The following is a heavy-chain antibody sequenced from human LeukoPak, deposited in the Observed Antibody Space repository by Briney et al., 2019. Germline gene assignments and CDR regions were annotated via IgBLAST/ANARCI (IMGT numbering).Heavy chain of an antibody. J-gene: IGHJ6*02. D-gene: IGHD1-1*01. CDR3: GRDVSERYKPYYYYGMDV. Sequence: GGSLRLPCVASGFTVSSNYMSWVRQAPGKGLEWASVIYSGGSTYYADSVKGRFTISRDNSKNTLYLQMNSLRAEDTAVYYCGRDVSERYKPYYYYGMDVWGQGTTVTVSS. CDR1: GFTVSSNY. V-gene: IGHV3-66*01. CDR2: IYSGGST.